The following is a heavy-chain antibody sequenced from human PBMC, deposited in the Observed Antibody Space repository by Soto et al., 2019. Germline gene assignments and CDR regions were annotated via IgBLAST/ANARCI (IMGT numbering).Heavy chain of an antibody. CDR2: IYYSGST. V-gene: IGHV4-59*01. CDR3: ARERSYGIIDY. Sequence: PSETLSLTCTVSGGSISSYYWSWIRQPPGKGLEWIGYIYYSGSTNYNPSLKSRVTISVDTSKNQFSLKLSSVTAADTAVYYCARERSYGIIDYWGQGTLVTVS. CDR1: GGSISSYY. J-gene: IGHJ4*02. D-gene: IGHD5-18*01.